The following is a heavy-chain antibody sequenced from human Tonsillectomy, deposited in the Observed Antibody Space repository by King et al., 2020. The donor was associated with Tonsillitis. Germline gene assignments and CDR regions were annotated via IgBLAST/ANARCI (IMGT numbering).Heavy chain of an antibody. D-gene: IGHD4-17*01. J-gene: IGHJ4*02. CDR3: TRFAAPEYGDYGDY. V-gene: IGHV3-73*02. Sequence: VQLQESGGGLAQPGGSLNLSCAASGFRLSGSAMHWVRRASGKGLEWVGRFRSKANNYATAYAASVKGRLTIPRDDSKNTVYLQMNSLKTEDTALYYCTRFAAPEYGDYGDYWGQGTLVTVSS. CDR1: GFRLSGSA. CDR2: FRSKANNYAT.